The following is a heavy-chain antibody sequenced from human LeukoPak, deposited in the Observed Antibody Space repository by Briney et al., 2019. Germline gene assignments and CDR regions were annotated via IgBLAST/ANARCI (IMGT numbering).Heavy chain of an antibody. CDR2: ISGSGGST. J-gene: IGHJ4*02. CDR1: GFTFSTYA. D-gene: IGHD3-22*01. V-gene: IGHV3-23*01. CDR3: AKDGEYYDSSGYYSHFDY. Sequence: RGSLRLSCAASGFTFSTYAMSWVRQAPGKGLERVSGISGSGGSTYYADSVKGRFTISRDNPKNTLDLQMNSLRAEDTAVYYCAKDGEYYDSSGYYSHFDYWGQGTLVTVSS.